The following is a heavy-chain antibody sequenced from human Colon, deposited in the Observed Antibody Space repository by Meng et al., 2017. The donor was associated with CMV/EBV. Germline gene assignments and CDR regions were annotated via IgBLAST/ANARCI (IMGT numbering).Heavy chain of an antibody. J-gene: IGHJ6*02. CDR1: GYTFTSYD. D-gene: IGHD6-19*01. Sequence: ASVKVSCKASGYTFTSYDINWVRQATGQGLEWMGWMNPNSGNTGYVQKFQGRVTMTRNTSISTAYMELSSLRSEDTAVYYCARGISYSSDSYYYYYYGMDVWGQGTTVTVSS. CDR2: MNPNSGNT. CDR3: ARGISYSSDSYYYYYYGMDV. V-gene: IGHV1-8*01.